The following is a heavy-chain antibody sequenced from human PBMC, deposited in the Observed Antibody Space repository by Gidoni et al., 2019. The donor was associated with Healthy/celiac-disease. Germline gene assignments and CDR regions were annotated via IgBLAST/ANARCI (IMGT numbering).Heavy chain of an antibody. J-gene: IGHJ3*02. CDR1: GFTFGDYA. CDR3: TRDLGSGYPTDAFDI. V-gene: IGHV3-49*03. CDR2: ISSKAYGGTT. Sequence: EVQLVESGGGLVQQGRSLRLSCTASGFTFGDYAMSWFRQAPGKGLEWVGFISSKAYGGTTEYAASVKGRFTISRDDSKSIAYLQMNSLKTEDTAVYYCTRDLGSGYPTDAFDIWGQGTMVTVSS. D-gene: IGHD3-22*01.